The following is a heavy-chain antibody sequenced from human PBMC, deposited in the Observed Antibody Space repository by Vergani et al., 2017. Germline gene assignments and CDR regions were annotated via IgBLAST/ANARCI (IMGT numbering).Heavy chain of an antibody. J-gene: IGHJ4*02. CDR3: AKKSLGIGSSGYYDY. CDR2: ISGSGGST. Sequence: EVQLLESGGGLVQPGGSLRLSCAASGFTFSSYAMSWVRQAPGKGLEWVSAISGSGGSTYYADSVKGRFTISRDNSKNPLYLQMNSLRAEDTAVYYCAKKSLGIGSSGYYDYWGQGTLVTVSS. D-gene: IGHD3-22*01. CDR1: GFTFSSYA. V-gene: IGHV3-23*01.